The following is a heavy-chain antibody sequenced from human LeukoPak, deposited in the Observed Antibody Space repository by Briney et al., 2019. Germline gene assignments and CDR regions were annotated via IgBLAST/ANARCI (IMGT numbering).Heavy chain of an antibody. CDR3: ARLAPYPGVWASDY. D-gene: IGHD6-13*01. Sequence: PSETLSLTRTVSGGSISGFYWSWIRQPPGKGLEWIGYIYYSGTTNYNPSLKSRVTISVDTSKNQFSLRLSSVTAADTAVYYCARLAPYPGVWASDYWGQGTLVTVSS. J-gene: IGHJ4*02. CDR1: GGSISGFY. V-gene: IGHV4-59*08. CDR2: IYYSGTT.